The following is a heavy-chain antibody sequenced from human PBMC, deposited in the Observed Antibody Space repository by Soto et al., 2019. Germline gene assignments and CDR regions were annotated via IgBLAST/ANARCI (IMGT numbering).Heavy chain of an antibody. Sequence: SETLSLTCTVSGGSISNYYWSWIRQPPGKGLEWIGDIYYSGSTNYTPSLKSRVTISVDTSKYQFSLNLSSVTAADTAVYYCARDSGYNYGSFRWFDPWGQGALFTVSS. J-gene: IGHJ5*02. CDR3: ARDSGYNYGSFRWFDP. D-gene: IGHD5-18*01. CDR1: GGSISNYY. CDR2: IYYSGST. V-gene: IGHV4-59*01.